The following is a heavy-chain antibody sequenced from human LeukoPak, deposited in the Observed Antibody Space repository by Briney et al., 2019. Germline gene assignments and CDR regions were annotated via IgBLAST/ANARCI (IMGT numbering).Heavy chain of an antibody. J-gene: IGHJ4*02. Sequence: GESLRLSCGASGFMFNDYWMSWVRQAPGKGLEWVANINEGGSETDYVDSAKGRFSISRDNAKNSVYLQMDSLRGDDAGVYYCARRNSFWFFEYWGQGALVTVSS. CDR2: INEGGSET. CDR3: ARRNSFWFFEY. D-gene: IGHD3-9*01. V-gene: IGHV3-7*01. CDR1: GFMFNDYW.